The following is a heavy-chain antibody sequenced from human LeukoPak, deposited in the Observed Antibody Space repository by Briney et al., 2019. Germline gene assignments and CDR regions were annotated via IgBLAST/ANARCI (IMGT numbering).Heavy chain of an antibody. CDR2: IWYDGSNK. J-gene: IGHJ4*02. V-gene: IGHV3-33*01. CDR1: GFTFSSYG. Sequence: PGGSLRLSCAASGFTFSSYGMHWVRQAPGKGLEWVAVIWYDGSNKYYADSVKGRFTISRDNSKNTLYLQMNSLRAEDTAVYYCARGREYYDSSGSDYWGQGTLVTVSS. D-gene: IGHD3-22*01. CDR3: ARGREYYDSSGSDY.